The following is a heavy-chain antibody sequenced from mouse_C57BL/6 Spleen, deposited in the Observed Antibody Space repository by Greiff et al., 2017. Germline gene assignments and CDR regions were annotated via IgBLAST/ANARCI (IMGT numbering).Heavy chain of an antibody. D-gene: IGHD1-1*01. J-gene: IGHJ1*03. CDR1: GYTFTSYW. CDR3: ARSTTGWYFDV. V-gene: IGHV1-69*01. Sequence: QVQLKQSGAELVMPGASVKLSCKASGYTFTSYWMHWVKQRPGQGLEWIGEIDPSASYTNYNQKFKGKSTLTVDKSSSTAYMQLSSLTSEDSAVYYGARSTTGWYFDVWGTGTTVTVSS. CDR2: IDPSASYT.